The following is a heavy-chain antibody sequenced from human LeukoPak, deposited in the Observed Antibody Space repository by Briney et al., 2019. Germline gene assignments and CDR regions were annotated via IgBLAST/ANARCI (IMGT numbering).Heavy chain of an antibody. CDR2: ISYDGSNK. D-gene: IGHD3-22*01. J-gene: IGHJ4*02. V-gene: IGHV3-30*14. CDR3: ARIRDSSGYYYEMGAYYFDY. CDR1: GFTFRSYD. Sequence: PGGSLRLSCAASGFTFRSYDMHWVRQAPGKGLQWVAVISYDGSNKYHTDSVKGRFTISRDNSKNTLYLQMNSLRAEDTAVYYCARIRDSSGYYYEMGAYYFDYWGQGTLVTVSS.